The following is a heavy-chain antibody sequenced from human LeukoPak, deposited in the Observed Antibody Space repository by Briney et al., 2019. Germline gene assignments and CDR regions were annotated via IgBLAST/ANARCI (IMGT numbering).Heavy chain of an antibody. CDR2: ISGSGANT. CDR3: AKDASFYYYDSSGYYYADAFDI. D-gene: IGHD3-22*01. J-gene: IGHJ3*02. CDR1: GFTFSSYA. V-gene: IGHV3-23*01. Sequence: PGGSLRLSCAASGFTFSSYAMNWVRQAPGKGLEWVSTISGSGANTYYADSVKGRFTISRDNSKNTLYLQMNSLRAEDTAVYYCAKDASFYYYDSSGYYYADAFDIWGQGTMVTVSS.